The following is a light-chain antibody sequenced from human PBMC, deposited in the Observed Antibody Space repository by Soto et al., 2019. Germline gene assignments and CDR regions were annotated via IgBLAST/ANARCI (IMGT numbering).Light chain of an antibody. Sequence: QSALTQPASVSGSPGQSLTISCTGTSSDVGSYNLVSWYQQHPGKAPKLMIYEVNKRPSGVSNRFSGSKSGNTASLTISGLQAEDEADYYCCSYARSSTLYVFGSGTKLTVL. CDR2: EVN. CDR3: CSYARSSTLYV. J-gene: IGLJ1*01. V-gene: IGLV2-23*02. CDR1: SSDVGSYNL.